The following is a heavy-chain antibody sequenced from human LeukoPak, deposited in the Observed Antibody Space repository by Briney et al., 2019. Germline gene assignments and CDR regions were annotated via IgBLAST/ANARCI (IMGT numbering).Heavy chain of an antibody. CDR1: GFTVSSSF. D-gene: IGHD2-2*01. J-gene: IGHJ4*02. Sequence: GGSLRLSCAASGFTVSSSFIYWVRRAPGKGLEWVSFIHRDDKTYYADSVKGRFTMSRDSSKNTLYLQMNSLGADDTAVYYCAREVISTPSYFDYWGQGILVTVSS. CDR3: AREVISTPSYFDY. CDR2: IHRDDKT. V-gene: IGHV3-53*01.